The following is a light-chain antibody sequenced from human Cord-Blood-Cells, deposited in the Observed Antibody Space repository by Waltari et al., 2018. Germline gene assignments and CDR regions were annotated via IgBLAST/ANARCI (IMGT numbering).Light chain of an antibody. J-gene: IGLJ1*01. Sequence: QSALTQPAFVSRSPGPPVTIPCTGTRRDLGGTNNVSWYQQHPGKSPKLIIYDVSNRPSGVSNRFSGSKSGNTASLTISGLQAEDEADYYCSSYTSSSTLGFGTGTKVTVL. CDR3: SSYTSSSTLG. CDR1: RRDLGGTNN. CDR2: DVS. V-gene: IGLV2-14*01.